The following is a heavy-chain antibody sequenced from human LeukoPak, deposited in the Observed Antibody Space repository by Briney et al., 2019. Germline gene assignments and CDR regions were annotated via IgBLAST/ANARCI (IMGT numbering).Heavy chain of an antibody. D-gene: IGHD3-10*01. CDR3: ARGGCYGLGNDFRFDP. J-gene: IGHJ5*02. CDR1: GGSISSYY. Sequence: SETLSLTCTVSGGSISSYYWSWIRQPPGKGLEWIGYIYYSGSTNYSPSLKSRVTISVDTSKNQFSLRLSSVTAADTAVYYCARGGCYGLGNDFRFDPWGQGTLVTVSS. V-gene: IGHV4-59*01. CDR2: IYYSGST.